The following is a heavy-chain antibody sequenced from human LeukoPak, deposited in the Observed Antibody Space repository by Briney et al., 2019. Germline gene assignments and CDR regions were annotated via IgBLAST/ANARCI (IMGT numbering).Heavy chain of an antibody. CDR1: DDDIRMYNW. CDR3: ATRNADSFYFDY. CDR2: MSRAGYS. V-gene: IGHV4-4*02. D-gene: IGHD4-17*01. J-gene: IGHJ4*02. Sequence: PSGTLSLTCDVSDDDIRMYNWWSWVRQSPGRGLEWIGEMSRAGYSNFNPSLKSRATISIDTSGSAVSLTLSSVTAADTAVYFCATRNADSFYFDYWGRGTLVTVSS.